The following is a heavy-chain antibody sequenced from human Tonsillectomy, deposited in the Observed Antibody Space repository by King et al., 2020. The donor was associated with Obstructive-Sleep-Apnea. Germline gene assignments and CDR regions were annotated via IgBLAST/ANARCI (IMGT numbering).Heavy chain of an antibody. CDR1: GYTFTNYG. CDR3: ARDRQPLRDFWSGSAAP. V-gene: IGHV1-18*04. J-gene: IGHJ3*01. Sequence: VQLVESEAEVKKPGASVKVSCKASGYTFTNYGISWVRQAPGQGLEWMGWINTYNGHTNYEQKVQGRVTMTTDTSTRTAYMELRSLRSDDTAVYYCARDRQPLRDFWSGSAAPWGQGTMVTVSS. D-gene: IGHD3-3*01. CDR2: INTYNGHT.